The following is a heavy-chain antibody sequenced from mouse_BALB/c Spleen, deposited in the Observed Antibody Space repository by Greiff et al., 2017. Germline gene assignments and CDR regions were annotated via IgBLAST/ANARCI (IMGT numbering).Heavy chain of an antibody. D-gene: IGHD2-14*01. CDR2: ISYDGSN. Sequence: ESGPGLVKPSQSLSLTCSVTGYSITSGYYWNWIRQFPGNKLEWMGYISYDGSNNYNPSLKNRISITRDTSKNQFFLKLNSVTTEDTATYYCARLYRYDLYYFDYWGQGTTLTVSS. CDR3: ARLYRYDLYYFDY. CDR1: GYSITSGYY. V-gene: IGHV3-6*02. J-gene: IGHJ2*01.